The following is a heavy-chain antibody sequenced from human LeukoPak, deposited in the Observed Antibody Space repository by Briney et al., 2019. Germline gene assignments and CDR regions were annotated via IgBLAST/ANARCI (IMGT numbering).Heavy chain of an antibody. CDR3: ARGRGYKLDY. D-gene: IGHD5-18*01. CDR1: GGAISSGGYY. CDR2: IYYSGST. Sequence: SQTLSLTCTVSGGAISSGGYYWSWFRQHPGKGLEWFGYIYYSGSTYYNPSLKSRLTISVDTSKNRFSLKLSSVTAADTAVYYCARGRGYKLDYWGQGTLVTVSS. V-gene: IGHV4-31*03. J-gene: IGHJ4*02.